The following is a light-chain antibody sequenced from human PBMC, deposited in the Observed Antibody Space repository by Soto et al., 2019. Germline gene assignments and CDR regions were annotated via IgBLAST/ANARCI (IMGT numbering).Light chain of an antibody. CDR3: QQYGSSGT. V-gene: IGKV3-15*01. J-gene: IGKJ1*01. Sequence: DIVMTQSPVALSVSPGEGATLSCRTSRIVYSNLAWYQQKSGQAPRLLIYGASTRATGVPARLSGSGSGTDFTLTISRLEPEDFAVYYCQQYGSSGTFGQGTKVDIK. CDR1: RIVYSN. CDR2: GAS.